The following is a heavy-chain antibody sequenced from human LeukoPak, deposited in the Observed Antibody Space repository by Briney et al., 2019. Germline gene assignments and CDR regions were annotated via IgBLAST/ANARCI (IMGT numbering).Heavy chain of an antibody. V-gene: IGHV3-15*01. CDR2: IRTKIEGETT. CDR1: GFNFNYVW. J-gene: IGHJ6*02. CDR3: TTERNWELLRPYGLDI. Sequence: GGSLRLSCAASGFNFNYVWMDWVRKAPGKGLEWVGRIRTKIEGETTDYAAPVKGRFTISRDDSKTTLYLHMNSLKTEDSAVYYCTTERNWELLRPYGLDIWGQGTTVTVSS. D-gene: IGHD1-26*01.